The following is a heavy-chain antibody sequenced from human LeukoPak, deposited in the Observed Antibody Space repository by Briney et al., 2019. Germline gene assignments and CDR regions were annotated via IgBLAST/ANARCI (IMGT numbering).Heavy chain of an antibody. CDR2: IIPIFGTA. Sequence: GSSVKVSRKASGGTFSSYAISWVRQAPGQGLEWMGGIIPIFGTANYAQKFQGRVTITTDESTSTAYMELSSLRSEDTAVYYCARTLVATITVRHYYYYMDVWGKGTTVTVSS. V-gene: IGHV1-69*05. D-gene: IGHD5-24*01. J-gene: IGHJ6*03. CDR1: GGTFSSYA. CDR3: ARTLVATITVRHYYYYMDV.